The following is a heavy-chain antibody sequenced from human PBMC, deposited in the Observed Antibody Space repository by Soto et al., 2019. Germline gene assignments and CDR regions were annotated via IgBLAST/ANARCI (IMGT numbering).Heavy chain of an antibody. Sequence: GGSLRLSCAASGFTFDDYTMHWVRQAPGKGLEWVSLISWDGGSTYYADSVKGRFTISRDNSKNSLYLQMNSLRTEDTALYYCAKASSSSYYFDYWGQGTLVTVSS. CDR2: ISWDGGST. CDR3: AKASSSSYYFDY. V-gene: IGHV3-43*01. D-gene: IGHD6-13*01. CDR1: GFTFDDYT. J-gene: IGHJ4*02.